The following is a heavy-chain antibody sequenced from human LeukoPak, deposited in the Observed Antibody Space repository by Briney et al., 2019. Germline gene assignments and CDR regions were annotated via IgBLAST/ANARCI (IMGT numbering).Heavy chain of an antibody. D-gene: IGHD5-12*01. CDR2: IGSSGSTI. CDR3: AREGTGGSGYDS. J-gene: IGHJ4*02. V-gene: IGHV3-48*03. Sequence: GGSLRLSCAASGFTFSSYKMNWVRQAPGKGLEWVSYIGSSGSTIYYADSVKGRFTISRDNAKNSLYLQMNSLRAEDTAVYYCAREGTGGSGYDSWGQGTLVTVSS. CDR1: GFTFSSYK.